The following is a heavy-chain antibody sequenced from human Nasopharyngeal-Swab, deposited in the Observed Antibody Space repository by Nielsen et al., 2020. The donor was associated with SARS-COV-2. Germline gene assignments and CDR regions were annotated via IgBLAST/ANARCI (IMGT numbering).Heavy chain of an antibody. CDR2: ISSSGSTI. V-gene: IGHV3-48*03. CDR3: ARGRDFWSGYYLDY. CDR1: GFTFSSYE. J-gene: IGHJ4*02. Sequence: GESLKISCAASGFTFSSYEMNWVRQAPGKGLEWVSYISSSGSTIYYADSVKGRFTISRDNAKNSLYLQMNSLRAEDTAVYYCARGRDFWSGYYLDYWGQGTLVTVSS. D-gene: IGHD3-3*01.